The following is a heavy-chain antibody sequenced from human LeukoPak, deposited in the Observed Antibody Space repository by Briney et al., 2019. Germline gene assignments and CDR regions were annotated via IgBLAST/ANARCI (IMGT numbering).Heavy chain of an antibody. CDR2: ISGSGGST. Sequence: GGSLRLSCAASGFTFSSYSMNWVRQAPGKGLEWVSAISGSGGSTYYADSVKGRFTISRDNSKNTLYLQMNSLRAEDTAVYYCAKAPYGDLPYYFDYWGQGTLVTVSS. J-gene: IGHJ4*02. CDR1: GFTFSSYS. D-gene: IGHD4-17*01. CDR3: AKAPYGDLPYYFDY. V-gene: IGHV3-23*01.